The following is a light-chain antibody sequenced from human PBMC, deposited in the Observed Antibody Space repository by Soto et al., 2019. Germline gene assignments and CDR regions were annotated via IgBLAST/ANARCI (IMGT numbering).Light chain of an antibody. CDR3: SSYRTGSAFYV. CDR1: SSDVGDYNY. CDR2: EVR. Sequence: QSAVTQPASVSGSPGQSITISCTGTSSDVGDYNYVSWYQHHPCKAPKLIIYEVRNRPSGVSNRFSGAKSGNTASLTISGLQAEDEDDYYCSSYRTGSAFYVFGSGTKVT. J-gene: IGLJ1*01. V-gene: IGLV2-14*01.